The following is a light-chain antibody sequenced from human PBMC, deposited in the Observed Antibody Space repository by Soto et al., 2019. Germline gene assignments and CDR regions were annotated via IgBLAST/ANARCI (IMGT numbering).Light chain of an antibody. CDR3: QKYKDAPFT. CDR1: QDISNF. J-gene: IGKJ3*01. V-gene: IGKV1-27*01. CDR2: PAS. Sequence: DIQMTQSPSSLSASAGDRVTITCRASQDISNFLAWYQQKPGKVPKLLIYPASTLQSGVPSRFSGSGSGTDFTLTITSLQSEDFATYYCQKYKDAPFTFGPGTKVDV.